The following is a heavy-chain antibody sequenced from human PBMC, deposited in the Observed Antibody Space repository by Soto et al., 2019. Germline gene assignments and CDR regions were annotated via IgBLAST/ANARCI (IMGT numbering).Heavy chain of an antibody. V-gene: IGHV3-74*01. D-gene: IGHD3-9*01. CDR2: ISGGGSAT. Sequence: QPGGSLRLSCAASGFTFSTYWMHWVRQAPGKGLVWVSRISGGGSATAYADSVKGRFTVSRDNPKNTLYLQMNSLRAEDTAVYYCAKLGVRYFDWLFQNAEGDYWGQGTPVTVS. CDR1: GFTFSTYW. J-gene: IGHJ4*02. CDR3: AKLGVRYFDWLFQNAEGDY.